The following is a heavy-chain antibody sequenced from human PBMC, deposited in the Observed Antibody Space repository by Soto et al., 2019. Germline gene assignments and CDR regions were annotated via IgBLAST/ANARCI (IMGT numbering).Heavy chain of an antibody. J-gene: IGHJ4*02. D-gene: IGHD6-6*01. CDR1: GFTVSSNY. CDR2: IYSGGST. Sequence: GGSLRLSCAASGFTVSSNYMSWVRQAPRKGLEWVSVIYSGGSTNYADSVKGRFTISRDNAKNSLYLQMNSLRAEDTAVYYCASGIAALANQRGLPDYWGQGTLVTVSS. V-gene: IGHV3-53*01. CDR3: ASGIAALANQRGLPDY.